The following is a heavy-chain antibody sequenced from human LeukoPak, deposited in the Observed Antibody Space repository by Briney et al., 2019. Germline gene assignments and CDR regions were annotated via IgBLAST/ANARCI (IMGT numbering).Heavy chain of an antibody. D-gene: IGHD3-3*01. Sequence: SETLSLTCTVSGGSISSYYWSWIRQPAGKGLEWIGRIYTSGSTNYNPSLTSRVTMSVDTSKNQFSLKLSSVTAAGMAVYYCARGSSGNYDFWSGEGLNAFDIWGQGTMVTVSS. J-gene: IGHJ3*02. CDR1: GGSISSYY. CDR2: IYTSGST. V-gene: IGHV4-4*07. CDR3: ARGSSGNYDFWSGEGLNAFDI.